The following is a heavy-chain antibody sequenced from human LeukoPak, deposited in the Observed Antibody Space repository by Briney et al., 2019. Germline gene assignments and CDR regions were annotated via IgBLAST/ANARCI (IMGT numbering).Heavy chain of an antibody. V-gene: IGHV3-23*01. D-gene: IGHD6-13*01. CDR2: ISGSGGST. J-gene: IGHJ5*02. Sequence: QPGGSLRLSCAASGFTFSSYAMSWVRQAPGKGLEWVSAISGSGGSTYYADSVKGRFTISRDNSKNTLYLQMNSLGAEDTAVYYCAKAMAAADLNWFDPWGQGTLVTVSS. CDR1: GFTFSSYA. CDR3: AKAMAAADLNWFDP.